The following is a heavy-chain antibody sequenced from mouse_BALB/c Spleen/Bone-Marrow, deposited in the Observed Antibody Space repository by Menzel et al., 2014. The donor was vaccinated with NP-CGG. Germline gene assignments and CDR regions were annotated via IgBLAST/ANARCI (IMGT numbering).Heavy chain of an antibody. D-gene: IGHD2-14*01. CDR3: ARRDFRSWFAY. V-gene: IGHV1S81*02. CDR2: INPSNGRA. CDR1: GYTFXSYW. J-gene: IGHJ3*01. Sequence: QVQLQQSGAELVKPGASVNLSCKASGYTFXSYWVYWVEQRPGQGLEWIGEINPSNGRANYNEKFKNKATLTVDKSTSTAYMQVSSLTSEDSAVYYCARRDFRSWFAYWGQGTLVTVSA.